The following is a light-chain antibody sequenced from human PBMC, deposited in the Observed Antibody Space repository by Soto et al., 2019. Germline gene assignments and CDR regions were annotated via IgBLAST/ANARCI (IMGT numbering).Light chain of an antibody. CDR2: LEGSGSY. Sequence: QSALTQSSSASASLGSSVKLTCTLSSGHSGYIIAWHQQQPGKAPRYLMKLEGSGSYNKGSGVPDRCSGSTSGADRYLTISHLQFEDEAYYCCETWDRNPLVFGGGTKLTVL. CDR3: ETWDRNPLV. CDR1: SGHSGYI. V-gene: IGLV4-60*02. J-gene: IGLJ3*02.